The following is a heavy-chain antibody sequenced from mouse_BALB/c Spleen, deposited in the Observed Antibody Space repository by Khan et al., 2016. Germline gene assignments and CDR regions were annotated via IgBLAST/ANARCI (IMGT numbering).Heavy chain of an antibody. CDR2: IYPGDGDT. Sequence: QVQLQQSGAELVRPGSSVKISCKASGYAFSSYWMNWVKQRPGQGLEWIGQIYPGDGDTNYNGKFKGKATLTADKSSSTAYMQLSSLTSEDSAVCLCARGTGTREAMDYWGQGTSVTGSS. CDR1: GYAFSSYW. CDR3: ARGTGTREAMDY. J-gene: IGHJ4*01. V-gene: IGHV1-80*01. D-gene: IGHD4-1*01.